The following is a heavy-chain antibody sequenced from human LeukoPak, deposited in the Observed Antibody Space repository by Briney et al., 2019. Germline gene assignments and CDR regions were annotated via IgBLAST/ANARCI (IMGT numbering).Heavy chain of an antibody. V-gene: IGHV4-4*07. Sequence: PSETLSLTCTISGDSMSGYSWSWLRQPAGKELEWIGRVYSSGFTEYNLSLDGRVTMSIETSKSQFSLKLDSVTAADTAIYYCARGAPVAIFGPGYDEFFEYWGQGTVIIVSS. CDR2: VYSSGFT. CDR3: ARGAPVAIFGPGYDEFFEY. J-gene: IGHJ4*02. D-gene: IGHD2-21*01. CDR1: GDSMSGYS.